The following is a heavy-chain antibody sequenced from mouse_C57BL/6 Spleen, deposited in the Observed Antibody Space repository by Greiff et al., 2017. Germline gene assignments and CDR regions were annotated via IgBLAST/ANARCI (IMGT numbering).Heavy chain of an antibody. V-gene: IGHV1-64*01. Sequence: QVQLQQPGAELVKPGASVKLSCKASGYTFTSYWMHWVKQRPGQGLAWIGRIHPNSGSTNYNEKFKSKATLTVDKSSSTAYMQLSSLTSEDSAVYYCARSYYGSSTSFAYWGQGTLVTVSA. CDR3: ARSYYGSSTSFAY. CDR1: GYTFTSYW. CDR2: IHPNSGST. J-gene: IGHJ3*01. D-gene: IGHD1-1*01.